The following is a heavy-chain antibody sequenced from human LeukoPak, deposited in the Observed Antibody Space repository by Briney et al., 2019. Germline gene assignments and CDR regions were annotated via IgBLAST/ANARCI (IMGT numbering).Heavy chain of an antibody. CDR3: ARPYDILAPFDY. J-gene: IGHJ4*02. V-gene: IGHV1-69*06. Sequence: GASVKVCCKASRGTFSSYAISWVRQAPGQGLEWMGGIIPIFGTANYAQKFQGRLTITADKSTSTAYMELSSLRSEDTAVYYCARPYDILAPFDYWGQGTLVTVSS. D-gene: IGHD3-9*01. CDR2: IIPIFGTA. CDR1: RGTFSSYA.